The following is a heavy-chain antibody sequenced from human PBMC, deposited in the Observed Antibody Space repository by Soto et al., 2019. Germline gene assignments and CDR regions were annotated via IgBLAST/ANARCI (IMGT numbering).Heavy chain of an antibody. CDR1: GFTFSTYA. J-gene: IGHJ5*02. D-gene: IGHD5-12*01. Sequence: EVQLLESGGGLVQPGGSLRLSCAASGFTFSTYAMTWVRQAPGKGLEWVSTITGRGDRTYYADSVRGRFSISRDQSNNTLFLQMNSLRAGDTALYYCAKGGYSGPRAWFDPWGQGTLVTVSS. V-gene: IGHV3-23*01. CDR3: AKGGYSGPRAWFDP. CDR2: ITGRGDRT.